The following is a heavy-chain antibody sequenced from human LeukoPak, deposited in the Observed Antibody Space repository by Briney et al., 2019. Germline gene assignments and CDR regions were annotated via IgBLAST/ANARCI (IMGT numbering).Heavy chain of an antibody. D-gene: IGHD3-22*01. J-gene: IGHJ6*03. CDR2: IIPIFGTA. CDR3: ARELMDDSNGYYYGDYYYYYMDV. V-gene: IGHV1-69*06. Sequence: EASVKVSCKASGGTFSSYAISWVRQAPGQGLEWMGRIIPIFGTANYAQKFQGRVTITADKSTSTAYMELSSLRSEDTAVYYCARELMDDSNGYYYGDYYYYYMDVWGKGTTVTVSS. CDR1: GGTFSSYA.